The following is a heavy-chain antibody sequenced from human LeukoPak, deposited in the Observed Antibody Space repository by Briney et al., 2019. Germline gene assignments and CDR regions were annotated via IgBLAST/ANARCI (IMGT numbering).Heavy chain of an antibody. J-gene: IGHJ5*02. CDR3: ARVSYYDSSGYYYGYNWFDP. V-gene: IGHV4-39*07. CDR1: GGSISSSSYY. CDR2: IYYSGST. D-gene: IGHD3-22*01. Sequence: SETLSLTCTVSGGSISSSSYYWGWIRQPQGKGLEWIGSIYYSGSTYYNPSLKSPVTISVDTSKNQFSLKLSSVTAADTAVYYCARVSYYDSSGYYYGYNWFDPWGQGTLVTVSS.